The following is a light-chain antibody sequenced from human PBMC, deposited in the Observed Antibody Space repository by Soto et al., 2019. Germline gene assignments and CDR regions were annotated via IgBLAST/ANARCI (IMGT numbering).Light chain of an antibody. CDR2: DAS. J-gene: IGKJ4*01. V-gene: IGKV3-11*01. CDR3: QHSYSSP. Sequence: EIVLTQSPATLSLSPGERATLSCRASQSVSSYLAWYQQKPGQAPRLLIYDASNRATGIPARFSGSGSGTDFTLTISSLEPEDFATYYCQHSYSSPFGGGTKVEI. CDR1: QSVSSY.